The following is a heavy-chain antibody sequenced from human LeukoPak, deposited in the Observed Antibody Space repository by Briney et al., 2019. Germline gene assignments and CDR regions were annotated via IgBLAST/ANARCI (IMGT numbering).Heavy chain of an antibody. Sequence: SVKVSCKASGGTFSSYAISWVRQAPGQGLEWMGGIIPIFGTANYAQKFQGRVTITADKSTSTAYMELSSLRSEDTAVHYCARHSSWHDAFDIWGQGTMVTVSS. CDR1: GGTFSSYA. CDR2: IIPIFGTA. CDR3: ARHSSWHDAFDI. D-gene: IGHD6-13*01. J-gene: IGHJ3*02. V-gene: IGHV1-69*06.